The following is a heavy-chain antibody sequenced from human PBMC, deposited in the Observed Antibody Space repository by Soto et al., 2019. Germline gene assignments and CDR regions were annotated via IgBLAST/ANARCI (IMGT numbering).Heavy chain of an antibody. J-gene: IGHJ3*02. CDR1: GFTFSSYG. Sequence: GGSLRLSCAASGFTFSSYGMHWVRQAPGKGLEWVAVIWYDGSNKYYADSVKGRFTISRDNSKNTLYLQMNSLRAEDTAVYYCARDKITMIVTDAFDIWGQGTMVTVSS. CDR3: ARDKITMIVTDAFDI. D-gene: IGHD3-22*01. V-gene: IGHV3-33*01. CDR2: IWYDGSNK.